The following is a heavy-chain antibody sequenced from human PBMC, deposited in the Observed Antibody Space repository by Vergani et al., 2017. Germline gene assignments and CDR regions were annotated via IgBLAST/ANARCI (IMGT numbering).Heavy chain of an antibody. V-gene: IGHV3-23*01. CDR1: GFTFSSYA. CDR3: AKDFIGEMALIDAFDV. J-gene: IGHJ3*01. Sequence: EVQLLESGGGLVQPGGSLRLSCAASGFTFSSYAMSWVRQAPGKGLEWVSAISGSGASTYYADSVKGRFTISSDNSKNTLYLQMNSLRAADTAVYYCAKDFIGEMALIDAFDVWGQGTMVTVSS. CDR2: ISGSGAST. D-gene: IGHD5-24*01.